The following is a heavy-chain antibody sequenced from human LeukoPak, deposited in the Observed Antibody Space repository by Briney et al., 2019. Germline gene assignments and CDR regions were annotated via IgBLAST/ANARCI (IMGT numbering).Heavy chain of an antibody. CDR3: VRENYFDK. Sequence: PSETLSLTCTVSGTSISGHYWGWIRQPPGKGLEWIGYIHYSGRTDYNPSLKSRVTLSLGTSKKQFSLNLRSVSAADTAVYYCVRENYFDKWGPGTLVTASS. CDR1: GTSISGHY. CDR2: IHYSGRT. V-gene: IGHV4-59*11. J-gene: IGHJ4*02.